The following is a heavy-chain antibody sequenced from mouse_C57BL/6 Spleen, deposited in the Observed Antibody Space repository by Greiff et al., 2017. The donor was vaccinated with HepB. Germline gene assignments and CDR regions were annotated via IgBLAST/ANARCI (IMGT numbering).Heavy chain of an antibody. CDR3: AREVTTGFAY. CDR1: GYTFTSYW. Sequence: QVQLQQPGAELVRPGSSVTLSCKASGYTFTSYWMHWVKQRPIQGLEWIGNIDPSDSETHYNQKFKDKATLTVDKSSSTAYMQLSSLTSEDSAVYYCAREVTTGFAYWGQGTLATVSA. CDR2: IDPSDSET. D-gene: IGHD2-2*01. J-gene: IGHJ3*01. V-gene: IGHV1-52*01.